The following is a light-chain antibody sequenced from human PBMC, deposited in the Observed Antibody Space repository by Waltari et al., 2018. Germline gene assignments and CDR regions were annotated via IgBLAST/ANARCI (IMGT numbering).Light chain of an antibody. CDR3: QHYLRLPAT. CDR2: DTS. J-gene: IGKJ1*01. CDR1: QSVGRS. V-gene: IGKV3-20*01. Sequence: EIVLTQSPGTLSLSRGERATLACRASQSVGRSLAWYQQKPGQAPRLLIYDTSRRATGIPDRFSGSGSGTDFSLTISRLEPEDFAVYYCQHYLRLPATFGQGTKVEI.